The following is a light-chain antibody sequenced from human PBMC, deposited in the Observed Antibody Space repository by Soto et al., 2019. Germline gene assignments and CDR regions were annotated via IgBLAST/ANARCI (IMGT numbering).Light chain of an antibody. CDR3: QQYNSYSYT. J-gene: IGKJ5*01. V-gene: IGKV1-5*03. Sequence: DIQMTQSPSTLSASVGDRVTITFRASQTINIWLAWYQQKPGKAPKLLIHKASSLESGVPSRFSGSGSGTEFTLTITSLQPDDFATYYCQQYNSYSYTFGQGTRLEI. CDR1: QTINIW. CDR2: KAS.